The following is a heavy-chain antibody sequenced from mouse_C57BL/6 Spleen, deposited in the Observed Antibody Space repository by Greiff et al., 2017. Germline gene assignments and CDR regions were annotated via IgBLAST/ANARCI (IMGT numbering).Heavy chain of an antibody. Sequence: VKLMESGAELVKPGASVKLSCKASGYTFTSYWMHWVKQRPGRGLEGIGRIDPNSGGTKYNEKLKSKATLTVDKPSSTAYMQLSSLTSEDSAVYYCASGGYYYGSSVDYWGQGTTLTVSS. CDR2: IDPNSGGT. CDR3: ASGGYYYGSSVDY. J-gene: IGHJ2*01. V-gene: IGHV1-72*01. CDR1: GYTFTSYW. D-gene: IGHD1-1*01.